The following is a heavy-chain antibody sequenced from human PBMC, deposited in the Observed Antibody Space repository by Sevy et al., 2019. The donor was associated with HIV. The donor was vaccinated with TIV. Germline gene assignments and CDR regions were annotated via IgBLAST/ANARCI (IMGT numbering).Heavy chain of an antibody. V-gene: IGHV3-7*03. CDR1: GFTFSHNW. CDR2: IKGDGSEK. D-gene: IGHD1-26*01. Sequence: GGSLRLSCAASGFTFSHNWMTWVRQAPGKGPEWVANIKGDGSEKDYVDSVRGRFTISRDNAMNSLYLQMNSLRGEDTALYYCARDCNSATCLWGLDVWGQGTTVTVSS. J-gene: IGHJ6*02. CDR3: ARDCNSATCLWGLDV.